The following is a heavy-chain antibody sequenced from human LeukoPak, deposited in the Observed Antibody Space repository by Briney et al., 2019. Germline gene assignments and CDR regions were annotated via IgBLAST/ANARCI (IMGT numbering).Heavy chain of an antibody. V-gene: IGHV3-30*18. Sequence: GGSLRLSCAASGFTFSSYAMYWVRQSPGKGLEWVTLISYDGNDKYYADSVKGRFSISRDSSKNMVFLQMNSLRPEDTAVYYCAKPQGDRVVIGWFDAFDIWGQGTMVTVSS. CDR1: GFTFSSYA. D-gene: IGHD3-3*01. CDR3: AKPQGDRVVIGWFDAFDI. J-gene: IGHJ3*02. CDR2: ISYDGNDK.